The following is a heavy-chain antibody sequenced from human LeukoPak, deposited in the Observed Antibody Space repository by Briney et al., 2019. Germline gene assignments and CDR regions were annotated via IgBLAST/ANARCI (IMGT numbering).Heavy chain of an antibody. Sequence: ASVKVSCKASGYTFTNFGISWVRQAPGQGLEWMGWISAYNGNTDYTQKLQDRVTMTTDSSTNTAYMELRSLRSDVTALYYCARYRLSDSPINWFDPWGQGTLVTVSS. D-gene: IGHD3-22*01. J-gene: IGHJ5*02. CDR1: GYTFTNFG. CDR2: ISAYNGNT. CDR3: ARYRLSDSPINWFDP. V-gene: IGHV1-18*01.